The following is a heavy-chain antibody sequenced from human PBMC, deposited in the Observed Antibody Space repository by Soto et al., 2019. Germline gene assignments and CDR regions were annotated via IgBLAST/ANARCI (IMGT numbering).Heavy chain of an antibody. V-gene: IGHV3-23*01. CDR2: IRGSGSST. CDR1: GFTFSSYA. Sequence: GGSLRLSCAASGFTFSSYAMSWVRQAPGKGLECVSSIRGSGSSTYYADSVKGRFTVSRDNSKNTVFLQMNSLRGEDTGTYYCAKVIRADSTSSNFYYYSAMDVWGQGTTVTVSS. CDR3: AKVIRADSTSSNFYYYSAMDV. J-gene: IGHJ6*02. D-gene: IGHD6-6*01.